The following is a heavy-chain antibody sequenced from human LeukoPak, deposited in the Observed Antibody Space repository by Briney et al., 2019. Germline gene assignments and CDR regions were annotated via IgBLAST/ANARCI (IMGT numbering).Heavy chain of an antibody. J-gene: IGHJ4*02. V-gene: IGHV4-59*01. D-gene: IGHD3-3*01. Sequence: SETLSLTCTVSGGSISSYYWSWIRQPPGKGLEWIGYIYYSGSTKYNPSLKSRVTMSLDTSKSQFSLKLSSVTAEDSAVYYCARFKSGGFSYFDSWGQGTLVAVSS. CDR2: IYYSGST. CDR3: ARFKSGGFSYFDS. CDR1: GGSISSYY.